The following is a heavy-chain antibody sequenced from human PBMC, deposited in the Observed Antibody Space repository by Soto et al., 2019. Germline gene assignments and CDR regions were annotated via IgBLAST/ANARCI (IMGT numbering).Heavy chain of an antibody. CDR1: GFTFSSYA. V-gene: IGHV3-30-3*01. CDR3: ARSQSDYDFWSGYLNYYYYYGMDV. D-gene: IGHD3-3*01. Sequence: HPGGSLRLSCAASGFTFSSYAMHWVRQAPGKGLEWVAVISYDGSNKYYADSVKGRFTISRDNSKNTLYLQMNSLRAEDTAVYYCARSQSDYDFWSGYLNYYYYYGMDVWGQGTTVTVSS. CDR2: ISYDGSNK. J-gene: IGHJ6*02.